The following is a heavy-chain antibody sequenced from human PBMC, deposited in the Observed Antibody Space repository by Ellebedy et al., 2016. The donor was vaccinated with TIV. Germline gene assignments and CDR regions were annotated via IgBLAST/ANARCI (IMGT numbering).Heavy chain of an antibody. V-gene: IGHV3-23*01. CDR1: GFTFSSYA. Sequence: GESLKISCAASGFTFSSYAMSWVRQAPGKGLEWVSAISGSGGSTYYADSVKGRFTISRDNSKNTLYLQMNSLRAEDTAVYYCAKGGCGGDCPYAAEFDYWGQGTLVTVSS. J-gene: IGHJ4*02. CDR3: AKGGCGGDCPYAAEFDY. CDR2: ISGSGGST. D-gene: IGHD2-21*02.